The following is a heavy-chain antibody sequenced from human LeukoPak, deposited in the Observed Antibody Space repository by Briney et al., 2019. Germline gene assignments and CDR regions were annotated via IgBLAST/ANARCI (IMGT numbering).Heavy chain of an antibody. J-gene: IGHJ6*03. CDR3: ARAVVPAAYYYYYYMDV. D-gene: IGHD2-2*01. CDR2: IYTSGST. V-gene: IGHV4-4*09. CDR1: GGSISSYY. Sequence: SETLSLTCTVSGGSISSYYWSWIRQPPGKGLEWMGYIYTSGSTNYNPSLKSRVTISVDTSKNQFSLKLSSVTAADTAVYYCARAVVPAAYYYYYYMDVWGKGTTVTVSS.